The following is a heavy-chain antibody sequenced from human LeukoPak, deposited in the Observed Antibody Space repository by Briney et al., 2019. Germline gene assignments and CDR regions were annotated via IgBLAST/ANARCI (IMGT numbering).Heavy chain of an antibody. D-gene: IGHD5-18*01. CDR1: GFTFSSYG. CDR2: IWYDGSNK. J-gene: IGHJ4*02. V-gene: IGHV3-33*06. CDR3: AKMVDTAMVIDY. Sequence: PGGSLRLSCAASGFTFSSYGMHWVRQAPGKGLEWVAVIWYDGSNKYYADSVKGRFTISRDNSKNTLYLQMNSLRAEDTAVYYCAKMVDTAMVIDYWGRGTLVTVSS.